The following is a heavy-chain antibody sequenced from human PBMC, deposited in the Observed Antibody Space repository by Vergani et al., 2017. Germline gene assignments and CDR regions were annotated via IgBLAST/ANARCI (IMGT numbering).Heavy chain of an antibody. V-gene: IGHV1-18*01. D-gene: IGHD2-21*02. J-gene: IGHJ2*01. CDR1: SYTFTSYG. CDR2: ISAYNGNT. CDR3: ARDCPGGGGDCSAGWYFDL. Sequence: QVQLVQSGAEVKKPGASVKVSCKASSYTFTSYGISWVRQAPGQGLEWMGWISAYNGNTNYAQKLQGRVTMTTDTSTSTAYMELRSLRSDDTAVYYCARDCPGGGGDCSAGWYFDLWGRGTLVTVSS.